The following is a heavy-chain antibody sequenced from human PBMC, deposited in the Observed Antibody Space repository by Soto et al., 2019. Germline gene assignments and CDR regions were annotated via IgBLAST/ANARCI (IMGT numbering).Heavy chain of an antibody. CDR3: ARGDAPTVTTINFFDP. Sequence: QVQLQESGPGLVKPSGTLSLTCAVSGDSINSRNWWTWVRQSPGKGLEWIGEIYHTGNANYNPSLKGRVTMSVDKSKNHFSLNLTSVTAADTAVYYCARGDAPTVTTINFFDPWGQGTLVTVSS. V-gene: IGHV4-4*02. CDR2: IYHTGNA. D-gene: IGHD4-17*01. CDR1: GDSINSRNW. J-gene: IGHJ5*02.